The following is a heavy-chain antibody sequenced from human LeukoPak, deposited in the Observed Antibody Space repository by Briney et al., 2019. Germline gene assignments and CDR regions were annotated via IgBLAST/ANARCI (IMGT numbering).Heavy chain of an antibody. J-gene: IGHJ3*02. D-gene: IGHD2-15*01. V-gene: IGHV1-2*02. CDR1: GYTFTGYY. CDR2: INPNSGGT. CDR3: ARACSGGSCYFGAYDAFDI. Sequence: ASVKVSCKASGYTFTGYYMHWVRQAPGQGLEWMGWINPNSGGTNYARKFQGRVTMTRDTSISTAYMELSRLRSDDTAVYYCARACSGGSCYFGAYDAFDIWGQGTMVTVSS.